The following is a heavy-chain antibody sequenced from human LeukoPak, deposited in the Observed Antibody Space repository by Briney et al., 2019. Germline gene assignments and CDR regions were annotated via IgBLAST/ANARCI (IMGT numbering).Heavy chain of an antibody. V-gene: IGHV3-74*01. Sequence: GGSLRLSCAASGFTFSGYWMEWVRQAPGKGLVWVSHINSDGSTTNYADSVKGRFTISRDNAKKTLYLQMSSLRAEDTAVYYCANRARGYYMDVWGKGTTVTISS. J-gene: IGHJ6*03. CDR2: INSDGSTT. CDR1: GFTFSGYW. D-gene: IGHD2/OR15-2a*01. CDR3: ANRARGYYMDV.